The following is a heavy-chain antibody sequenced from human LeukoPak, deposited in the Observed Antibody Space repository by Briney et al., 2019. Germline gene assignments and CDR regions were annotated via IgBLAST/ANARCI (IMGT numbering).Heavy chain of an antibody. J-gene: IGHJ4*02. D-gene: IGHD2-2*01. CDR3: ARAPGVVVPAAFDY. CDR2: IYYSGST. V-gene: IGHV4-59*01. CDR1: GGSFSGYY. Sequence: SETLSLTCAVYGGSFSGYYWSWIRRPPGKGLEWIGYIYYSGSTNYNPSLKSRVTISVDTSKNQFSLKLSSVTAADTAVYYCARAPGVVVPAAFDYWGQGTLVTVSS.